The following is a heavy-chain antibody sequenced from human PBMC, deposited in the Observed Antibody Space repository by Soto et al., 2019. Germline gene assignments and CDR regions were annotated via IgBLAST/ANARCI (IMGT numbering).Heavy chain of an antibody. Sequence: ASVEVSCKXSGGTFSSYAISWVRQAPGQGLEWMGGIIPIFGTANYAQKFQGRVTITADESTSTAYMELSSLRSEDTAVYYCASEYCSGGSCYPWGQGTLVTVSS. CDR1: GGTFSSYA. J-gene: IGHJ5*02. V-gene: IGHV1-69*13. CDR3: ASEYCSGGSCYP. D-gene: IGHD2-15*01. CDR2: IIPIFGTA.